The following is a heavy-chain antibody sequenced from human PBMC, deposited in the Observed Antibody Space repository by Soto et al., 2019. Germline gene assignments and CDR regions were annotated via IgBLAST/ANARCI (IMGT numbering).Heavy chain of an antibody. CDR2: ISSSSSTI. CDR1: GFTFSSYS. J-gene: IGHJ4*02. V-gene: IGHV3-48*01. CDR3: AREGYYYDSSGYYLNYFDY. D-gene: IGHD3-22*01. Sequence: GGSLRLSCAASGFTFSSYSMNWVRQAPGKGLEWVSYISSSSSTIYYADSVKGRFTISRDNAKNSLYLQMNSLRAEDTAVYYCAREGYYYDSSGYYLNYFDYWGQGTLVTVSS.